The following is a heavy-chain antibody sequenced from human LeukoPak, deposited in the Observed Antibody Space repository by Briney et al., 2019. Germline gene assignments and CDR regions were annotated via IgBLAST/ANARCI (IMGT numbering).Heavy chain of an antibody. CDR1: GFTFSSYW. CDR3: AKDQRGSSYYYYYGMDV. CDR2: INSDGSST. D-gene: IGHD6-6*01. J-gene: IGHJ6*02. Sequence: PGGSLRLSCAASGFTFSSYWMHWVRQAPGKGLVWVSRINSDGSSTSYADSVKGRFTISRDNAKNTLYLQMNSLRAEDTALYYCAKDQRGSSYYYYYGMDVWGQGTTVTVSS. V-gene: IGHV3-74*01.